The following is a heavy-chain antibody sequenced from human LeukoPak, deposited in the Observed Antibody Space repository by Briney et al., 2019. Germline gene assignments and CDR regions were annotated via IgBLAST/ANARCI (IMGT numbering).Heavy chain of an antibody. CDR3: ARGPFNVDIVATTGFDY. J-gene: IGHJ4*02. V-gene: IGHV4-4*02. D-gene: IGHD5-12*01. CDR1: GGFISSSNW. Sequence: PSGTLSLTCAVSGGFISSSNWWSWVRQPPGKGLEWIGEIYHGGSTNYNPSLKSRVTISVDKSKNQFSLKLSSVTAADTAVYYCARGPFNVDIVATTGFDYWGQGTLVTVSS. CDR2: IYHGGST.